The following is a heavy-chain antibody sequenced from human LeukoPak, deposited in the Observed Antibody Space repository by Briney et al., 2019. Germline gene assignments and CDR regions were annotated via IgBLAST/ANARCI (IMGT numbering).Heavy chain of an antibody. CDR2: FDPEDGET. J-gene: IGHJ4*02. D-gene: IGHD3-9*01. Sequence: ASVKVSCKASGYTFTGYYMHWVRQAPGKGLEWMGGFDPEDGETIYAQKFQGRVTMTEDTSTDTAYMELSSLRSEDTAVYYCATLRYFDWRFDYWGQGTLVTVSS. V-gene: IGHV1-24*01. CDR1: GYTFTGYY. CDR3: ATLRYFDWRFDY.